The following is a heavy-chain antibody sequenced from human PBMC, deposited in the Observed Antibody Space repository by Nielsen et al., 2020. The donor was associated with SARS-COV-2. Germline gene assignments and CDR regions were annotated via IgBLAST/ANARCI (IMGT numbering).Heavy chain of an antibody. CDR3: AKGTGYRDDWHDFDY. CDR1: GFPFDDYA. J-gene: IGHJ4*02. D-gene: IGHD5-18*01. V-gene: IGHV3-9*01. CDR2: IRWHSHVI. Sequence: SLTISFSASGFPFDDYAMHWVRPAPGKGLEWVSFIRWHSHVIGYAASVKGRFTISRDNAKNYLYLQMNSLRGEDTALYDCAKGTGYRDDWHDFDYLGQGTLGTVSS.